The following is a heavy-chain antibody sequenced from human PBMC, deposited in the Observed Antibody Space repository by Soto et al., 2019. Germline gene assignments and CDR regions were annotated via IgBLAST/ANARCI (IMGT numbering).Heavy chain of an antibody. CDR2: INPSGGST. CDR1: GYTFTSYY. V-gene: IGHV1-46*03. D-gene: IGHD3-22*01. Sequence: ASVKVSCKASGYTFTSYYMHWVRQAPGQGLEWMGIINPSGGSTSYAQKFQGRVTMTRDTSTSTVYMELSSLRSEDTAVYYCALGRGTYDSSGYYYLHAFDIWGQGTMVTVSS. J-gene: IGHJ3*02. CDR3: ALGRGTYDSSGYYYLHAFDI.